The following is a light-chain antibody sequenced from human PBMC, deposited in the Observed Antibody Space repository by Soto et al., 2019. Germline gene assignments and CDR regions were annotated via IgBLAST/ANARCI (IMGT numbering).Light chain of an antibody. Sequence: QSVLTQPPSASGSPGQSVTISCTGTSSDVGGYGYVSWYQQHPGKAPKLMIFEVTKRASGVPNRFSGSKSGNTASLTVSGLQAEAEADYYCSSYAGINTDVVFGGGTKLTVL. CDR1: SSDVGGYGY. J-gene: IGLJ2*01. CDR2: EVT. V-gene: IGLV2-8*01. CDR3: SSYAGINTDVV.